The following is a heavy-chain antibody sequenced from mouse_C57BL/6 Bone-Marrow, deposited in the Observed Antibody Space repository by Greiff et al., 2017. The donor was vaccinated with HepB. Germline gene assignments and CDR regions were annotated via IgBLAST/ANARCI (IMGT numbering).Heavy chain of an antibody. CDR3: ARDWTWFAY. J-gene: IGHJ3*01. Sequence: VQLQQSVPELVKPGASVKISCKASGYTFTDYYMNWVKQSHGKSLEWIGDINPNNGGTSYNQKFKGKATLTVDKSSSTAYMELRSLTSEDSAVYYCARDWTWFAYWGQGTLVTVTA. D-gene: IGHD4-1*01. V-gene: IGHV1-26*01. CDR1: GYTFTDYY. CDR2: INPNNGGT.